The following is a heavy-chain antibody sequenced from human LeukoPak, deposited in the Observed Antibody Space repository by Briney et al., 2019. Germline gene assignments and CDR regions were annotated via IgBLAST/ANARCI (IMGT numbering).Heavy chain of an antibody. CDR1: GFNFSSYG. CDR3: AKERGLYFDY. D-gene: IGHD3-16*01. J-gene: IGHJ4*02. V-gene: IGHV3-30*18. Sequence: GGSLRLSCAASGFNFSSYGMHWVRQAPGKGLEWVAVISYDGSNKYYADSVKGRFTISRDNSKNTLYLQMNSLRAEDTAVYYCAKERGLYFDYWGQGTLVTVSS. CDR2: ISYDGSNK.